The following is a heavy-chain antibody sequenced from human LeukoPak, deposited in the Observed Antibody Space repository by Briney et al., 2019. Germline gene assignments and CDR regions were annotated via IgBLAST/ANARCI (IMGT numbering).Heavy chain of an antibody. V-gene: IGHV4-59*12. Sequence: TSETLSLTCTVSGGSISSYYWSWIRQPPGKGLEWIGYIYYSGSTNYNPSLKSRVTISVDTSKNQFSLKLSSVTAADTAVYYCARDKTPRAGWVRDAFDIWGQGTMVTVSS. CDR1: GGSISSYY. J-gene: IGHJ3*02. D-gene: IGHD6-13*01. CDR3: ARDKTPRAGWVRDAFDI. CDR2: IYYSGST.